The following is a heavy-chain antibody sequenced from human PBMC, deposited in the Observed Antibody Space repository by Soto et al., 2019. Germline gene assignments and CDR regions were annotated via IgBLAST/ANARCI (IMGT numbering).Heavy chain of an antibody. J-gene: IGHJ5*02. V-gene: IGHV2-26*04. Sequence: QVTVKESGPVLVKPTETLTLTCTVSGFSLSNAGLGVSWIRQPPGKALEWLAHIFSNDEKSYSTSLKSRLTIPKNPSKSRWVLTMTNMTPVDTATYYCASTYSASWYWFAPWGQGTLVTVSS. CDR1: GFSLSNAGLG. CDR3: ASTYSASWYWFAP. CDR2: IFSNDEK. D-gene: IGHD6-13*01.